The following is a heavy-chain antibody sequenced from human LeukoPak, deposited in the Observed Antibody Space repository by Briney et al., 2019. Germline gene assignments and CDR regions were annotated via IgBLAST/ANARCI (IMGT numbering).Heavy chain of an antibody. CDR1: GYTFTSYW. J-gene: IGHJ4*02. CDR2: IYPSDSDT. V-gene: IGHV5-51*01. CDR3: ARPNLYSSSDLDY. D-gene: IGHD6-6*01. Sequence: GASVKVSCKGSGYTFTSYWIGWVRQMPGKGLEWMGIIYPSDSDTRYSPSFQGQVTISADKSISTAYLQWSNLKASDTAIYYCARPNLYSSSDLDYWGQGTLVTVSS.